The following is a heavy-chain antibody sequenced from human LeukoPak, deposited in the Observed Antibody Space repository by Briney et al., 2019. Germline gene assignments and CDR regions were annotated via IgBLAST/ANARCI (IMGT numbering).Heavy chain of an antibody. V-gene: IGHV3-23*01. CDR2: ISDSGGRT. J-gene: IGHJ4*02. Sequence: GGSLRLSCAVSGITLSNYGMSWVRQAPGKGLEWVAGISDSGGRTNYADSVKGRFTIPRDNPRNTLYLQMNSLRAEDTAVYFCAKRGVVIRVILVGFHKEAYYFDSWGQGALVTVSS. CDR3: AKRGVVIRVILVGFHKEAYYFDS. CDR1: GITLSNYG. D-gene: IGHD3-22*01.